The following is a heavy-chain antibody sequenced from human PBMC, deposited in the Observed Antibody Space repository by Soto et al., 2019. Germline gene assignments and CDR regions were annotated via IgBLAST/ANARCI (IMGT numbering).Heavy chain of an antibody. V-gene: IGHV3-15*01. CDR2: FKSRRDGGAS. D-gene: IGHD3-16*01. CDR1: GITFTNAW. Sequence: EVQLVESGGGLVKPGGSLRLSCAASGITFTNAWMGWVRQAPGKGLEWSGRFKSRRDGGASDYAAPVKGRFSISKDESKNTLYLKMNSLKTDDTAVYHCTTDGGVSAYPLFWAWGQGTLVTVSS. J-gene: IGHJ5*02. CDR3: TTDGGVSAYPLFWA.